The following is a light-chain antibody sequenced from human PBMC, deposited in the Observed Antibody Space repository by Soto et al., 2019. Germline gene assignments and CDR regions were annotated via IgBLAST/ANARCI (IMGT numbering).Light chain of an antibody. CDR2: EVS. Sequence: QSVLTQPASVSGSPGQSITISCTGTSSDVGGYNYVSWYQQHPGKAPKVMIYEVSSRPSGVSNRFSGSKSGNTASLTISGLQAEDEADYYCSSYTSSSTYVFGTGTKLTVL. V-gene: IGLV2-14*01. J-gene: IGLJ1*01. CDR3: SSYTSSSTYV. CDR1: SSDVGGYNY.